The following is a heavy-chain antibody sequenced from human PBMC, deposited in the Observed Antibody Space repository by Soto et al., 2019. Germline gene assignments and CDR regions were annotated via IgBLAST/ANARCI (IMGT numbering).Heavy chain of an antibody. V-gene: IGHV1-69*02. CDR1: GGTFSSYT. CDR2: IIPILGIA. D-gene: IGHD6-19*01. J-gene: IGHJ4*02. CDR3: AGARGAVAGTDY. Sequence: QVQLVQSGAEVKKPGSSVKVSCKASGGTFSSYTISWVRQAPGLGLEWMGRIIPILGIANYAQKFQGRVTITADKSTSTAYMELSSLRSEDTAVYYCAGARGAVAGTDYWGQGTLVTVSS.